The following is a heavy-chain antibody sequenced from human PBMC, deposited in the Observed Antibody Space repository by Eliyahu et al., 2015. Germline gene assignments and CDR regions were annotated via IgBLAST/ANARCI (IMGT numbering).Heavy chain of an antibody. J-gene: IGHJ3*02. CDR3: ACGYSYGWGAFDI. V-gene: IGHV3-74*01. D-gene: IGHD5-18*01. Sequence: EVQLVESGGGLVQPGGSXRLSCAAXGXTFVAYWMHWVRQAPGKGLVWVSRINSDGSSTSYADSVKGRFTISRDNAKNTLYLQMNSLRAEDTAVYYCACGYSYGWGAFDIWGQGTMVTVSS. CDR2: INSDGSST. CDR1: GXTFVAYW.